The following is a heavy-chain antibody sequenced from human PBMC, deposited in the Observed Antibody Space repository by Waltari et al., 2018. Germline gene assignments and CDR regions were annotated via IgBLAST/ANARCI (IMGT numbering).Heavy chain of an antibody. V-gene: IGHV1-8*01. D-gene: IGHD1-26*01. CDR3: ARGTYIVGYDY. Sequence: QVRLVQSGAEVKKPGASVKVSCKASGYTFTNYDINWVRQVSGQGLEWMGRLNASSGDAGCAQNFRSRVAMIRDTSTGTADMEVRGLTAADTAFHYCARGTYIVGYDYWGQGTPVTVSA. CDR2: LNASSGDA. J-gene: IGHJ4*02. CDR1: GYTFTNYD.